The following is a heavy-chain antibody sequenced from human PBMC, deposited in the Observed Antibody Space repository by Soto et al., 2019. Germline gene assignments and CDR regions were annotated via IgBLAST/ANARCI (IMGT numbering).Heavy chain of an antibody. CDR3: AKERIAARPSGLDY. CDR1: GFTFSSYG. V-gene: IGHV3-30*18. J-gene: IGHJ4*02. Sequence: GGSLRLSCAASGFTFSSYGMHWVRQAPGKGLEWVAVISYDGSNKYYADSVKGRFTISRDNSKNTLYLQMNSLRAEDTAVYYCAKERIAARPSGLDYWGQGTLVTVSS. CDR2: ISYDGSNK. D-gene: IGHD6-6*01.